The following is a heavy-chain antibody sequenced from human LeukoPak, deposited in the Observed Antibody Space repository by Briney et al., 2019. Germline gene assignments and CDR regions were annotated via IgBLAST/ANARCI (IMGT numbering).Heavy chain of an antibody. D-gene: IGHD2-2*01. CDR1: GGTFSSYA. CDR3: ARSQCPDSTSCYYFFYFDF. J-gene: IGHJ4*02. V-gene: IGHV1-18*01. Sequence: ASVKVSCKASGGTFSSYAISWVRQAPGQGLEWMAWTSGTGYNTDYTQRFQGRVSVTTDTSTSTAFLEVRSLGSEDTAIYYCARSQCPDSTSCYYFFYFDFWGQGTPVTVSS. CDR2: TSGTGYNT.